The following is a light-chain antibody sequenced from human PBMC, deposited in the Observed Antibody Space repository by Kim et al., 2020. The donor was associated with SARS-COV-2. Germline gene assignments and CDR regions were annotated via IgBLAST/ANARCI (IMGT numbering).Light chain of an antibody. CDR1: QSVDSW. CDR2: QAS. Sequence: DIQMTQSPSTLSAFVGNRVTITCRASQSVDSWLAWYQQKPGEAPKLLIYQASKLASGVPSRFSGSGSGTDFTLTISNLQPGDSAIYYCKQYETYWTFGPGTKVDIK. CDR3: KQYETYWT. V-gene: IGKV1-5*03. J-gene: IGKJ1*01.